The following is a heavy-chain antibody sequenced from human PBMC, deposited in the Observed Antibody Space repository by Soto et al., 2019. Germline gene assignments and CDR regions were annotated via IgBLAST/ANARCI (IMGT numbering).Heavy chain of an antibody. V-gene: IGHV5-51*01. CDR3: ARQGGYRVDYYGLDV. J-gene: IGHJ6*02. CDR1: GYNFTIYW. Sequence: PGESLKISCKGSGYNFTIYWIAWVRQMPGKGLEWMGIIYPGDSDTTYSPSFQGQVTISADKSISTAYLQWSSLKASDTAMYYCARQGGYRVDYYGLDVWGQGTTVTVSS. D-gene: IGHD5-18*01. CDR2: IYPGDSDT.